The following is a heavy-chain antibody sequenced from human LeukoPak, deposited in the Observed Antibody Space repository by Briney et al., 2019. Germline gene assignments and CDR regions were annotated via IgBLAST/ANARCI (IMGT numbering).Heavy chain of an antibody. CDR3: ARESYSSSYLFDF. CDR2: IYTSGST. V-gene: IGHV4-4*07. D-gene: IGHD6-6*01. J-gene: IGHJ4*02. CDR1: GGSISSYY. Sequence: PSETLSLTCTFSGGSISSYYWSWIRQPAGKGLEWIGRIYTSGSTNYNPSLKSRVTMSVDTSKNQISLKVNSVTAADTAVYYCARESYSSSYLFDFWGQGTLVTVSS.